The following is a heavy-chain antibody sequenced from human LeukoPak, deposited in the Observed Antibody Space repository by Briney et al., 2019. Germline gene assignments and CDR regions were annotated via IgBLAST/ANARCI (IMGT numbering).Heavy chain of an antibody. CDR1: GYTFTSYG. V-gene: IGHV1-18*01. D-gene: IGHD4-17*01. CDR2: ISAYNGNT. CDR3: ARDGPTDSYYYYGMDV. J-gene: IGHJ6*02. Sequence: RASVKVSCKASGYTFTSYGISWVRQAPGQGLEWMGWISAYNGNTNYAQKLQGRVTMTTDTSTSTAYMELRSLGSDDTAVYYCARDGPTDSYYYYGMDVWGQGTTVTVSS.